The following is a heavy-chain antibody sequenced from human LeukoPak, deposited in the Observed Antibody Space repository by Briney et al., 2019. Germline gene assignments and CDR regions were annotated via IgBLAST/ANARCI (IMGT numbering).Heavy chain of an antibody. V-gene: IGHV1-18*01. Sequence: GASVKVSCKASGYTFTSYGISWVRQAPGQGLEWMGWISAYNGNTNYAQKLQGRVTMTTDTSTSTAYMELSSLRSEDTAVYYCARAVPGIAAAGTSGGLYYYYYYMDVWGKGTTVTVSS. D-gene: IGHD6-13*01. CDR1: GYTFTSYG. CDR3: ARAVPGIAAAGTSGGLYYYYYYMDV. CDR2: ISAYNGNT. J-gene: IGHJ6*03.